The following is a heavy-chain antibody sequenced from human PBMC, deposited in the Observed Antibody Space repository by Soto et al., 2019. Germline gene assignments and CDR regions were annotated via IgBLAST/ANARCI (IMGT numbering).Heavy chain of an antibody. CDR2: ISGSSDTI. J-gene: IGHJ6*02. D-gene: IGHD6-13*01. CDR3: ARDHGGSTWFVGIYYYFGVDV. V-gene: IGHV3-48*02. Sequence: EVQLVESGGGLVQPGGSLRLSCAASGFTLSSYNMNWVRQAQGKGLEWVSYISGSSDTIYYADSVKGRFNISRDNAKNSLYLQMDSLRDEDTAVYYCARDHGGSTWFVGIYYYFGVDVWGQGTTVTVSS. CDR1: GFTLSSYN.